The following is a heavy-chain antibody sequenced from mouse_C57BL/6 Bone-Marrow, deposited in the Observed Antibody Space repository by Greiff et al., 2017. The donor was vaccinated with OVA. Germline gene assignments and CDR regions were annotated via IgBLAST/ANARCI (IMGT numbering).Heavy chain of an antibody. CDR3: ASGSSYAWFAY. CDR1: GFTFSDYY. J-gene: IGHJ3*01. V-gene: IGHV5-12*01. D-gene: IGHD1-1*01. CDR2: ISNGGGST. Sequence: EVKLVESGGGLVQPGGSLKLSCAASGFTFSDYYMYWVRQTPEKRLEWVAYISNGGGSTYYPDTVKGRFTISRDNAKNTLYLQMSRLKSEDTAMYYCASGSSYAWFAYWGQGTLVTVSA.